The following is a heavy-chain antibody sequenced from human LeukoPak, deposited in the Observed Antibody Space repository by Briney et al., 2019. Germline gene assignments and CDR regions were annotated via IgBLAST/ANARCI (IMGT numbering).Heavy chain of an antibody. J-gene: IGHJ5*02. CDR3: ARAAGIAPDWFDP. Sequence: SETLSLTCAVYGGSFRGYYWSWIRQPPGKGREWVGEINHSGSTNYNPSLKSRVTISVDTSKNQFSLKLSSVTAADTAVYYCARAAGIAPDWFDPWGQGTLVTVSS. CDR2: INHSGST. V-gene: IGHV4-34*01. D-gene: IGHD6-13*01. CDR1: GGSFRGYY.